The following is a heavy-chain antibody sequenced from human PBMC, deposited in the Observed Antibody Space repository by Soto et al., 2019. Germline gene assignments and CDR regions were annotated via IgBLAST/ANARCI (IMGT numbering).Heavy chain of an antibody. Sequence: QVQLQESGPGLVKPSETLSLTCTVSGGSISSYYWSWIRQPPGKGLEWIGYIYYSGSTNYNPSLKSRVTISVDTSKNQFSLKLSSVTAADTAVYYCARAPRSRLPYYYYYMDVWGKGTTVTVSS. CDR2: IYYSGST. V-gene: IGHV4-59*01. CDR1: GGSISSYY. CDR3: ARAPRSRLPYYYYYMDV. D-gene: IGHD6-25*01. J-gene: IGHJ6*03.